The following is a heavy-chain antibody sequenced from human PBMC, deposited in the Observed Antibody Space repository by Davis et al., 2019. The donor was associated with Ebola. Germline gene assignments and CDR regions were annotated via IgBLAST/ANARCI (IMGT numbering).Heavy chain of an antibody. D-gene: IGHD2-2*01. J-gene: IGHJ3*02. V-gene: IGHV1-69*13. CDR2: IIPIFGTA. Sequence: SVKVSCKASGGTFSSYAISWVRQAPGQGLEWMGGIIPIFGTANYAQKFQGRVTITADESTSTAYMELSSLRSADTAVYYCATGRSGAAAMWHDAFDIWGQGTMVTVSS. CDR3: ATGRSGAAAMWHDAFDI. CDR1: GGTFSSYA.